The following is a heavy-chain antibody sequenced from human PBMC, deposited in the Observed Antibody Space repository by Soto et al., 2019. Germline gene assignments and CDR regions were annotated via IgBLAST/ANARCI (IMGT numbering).Heavy chain of an antibody. J-gene: IGHJ5*02. CDR2: INHSGST. CDR1: GGSFSGYY. CDR3: SSGESNWFDP. V-gene: IGHV4-34*01. Sequence: PSETLSLTCAVYGGSFSGYYWSWIRQPPGKGLEWIGEINHSGSTNYNPSLKSRVTISVDTSKNQFSLKLSSVTAADTAVYYCSSGESNWFDPWGQGTLVTVSS.